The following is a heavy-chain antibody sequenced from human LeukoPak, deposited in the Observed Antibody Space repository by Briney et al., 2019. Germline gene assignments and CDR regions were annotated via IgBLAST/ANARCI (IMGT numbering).Heavy chain of an antibody. J-gene: IGHJ4*02. CDR1: GGSISSSSYY. V-gene: IGHV4-39*07. CDR2: INHRGST. Sequence: PSETLSLTCTVSGGSISSSSYYWTWIRQSPGKGLEWIGEINHRGSTNLNPSLKSRVTLSVDTSKHQFSLKLSSMTAADAAVYYCASSVGSTDYWGQGTLVTVSS. CDR3: ASSVGSTDY. D-gene: IGHD1-26*01.